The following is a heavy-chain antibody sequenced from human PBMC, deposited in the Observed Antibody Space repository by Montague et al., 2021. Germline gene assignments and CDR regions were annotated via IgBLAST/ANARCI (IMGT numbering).Heavy chain of an antibody. CDR3: ARSGGGWHY. D-gene: IGHD6-19*01. Sequence: QSGAEVKKSGESLKISCRGSGCNFADYWVGWVRQMPGKGLEWMGIIYPGDSDTKYSPSFQGQVTISVDKSINTAFLQWSRLKASDTATYYCARSGGGWHYWGQGTLVTVSS. V-gene: IGHV5-51*01. CDR2: IYPGDSDT. CDR1: GCNFADYW. J-gene: IGHJ4*02.